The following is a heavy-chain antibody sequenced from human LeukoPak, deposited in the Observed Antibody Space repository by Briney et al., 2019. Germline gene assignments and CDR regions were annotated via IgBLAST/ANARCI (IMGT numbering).Heavy chain of an antibody. Sequence: SETLSLTCTVSGGSISSSSYYWGWIRQPPGKGLEWIGSIYHSGSTYYNPSLKSRVTISVDTSKNQFSLKLSSVTAADTAVYYCARSFFGSGSYFVNWGQGTLVTVSS. J-gene: IGHJ4*02. CDR1: GGSISSSSYY. CDR2: IYHSGST. CDR3: ARSFFGSGSYFVN. D-gene: IGHD3-10*01. V-gene: IGHV4-39*07.